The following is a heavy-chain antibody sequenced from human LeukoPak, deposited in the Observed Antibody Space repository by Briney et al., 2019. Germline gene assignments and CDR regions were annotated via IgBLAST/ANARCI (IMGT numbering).Heavy chain of an antibody. CDR2: ISSSSSYI. Sequence: PGGSLRLSCAASGFTFSSYSMNWVRQAPGKGLEWVSSISSSSSYIYYADSVKGRFTISRDNAKNSLYLQMNSLRAEDTAVYYCARGYYDSSGYYLNNWFDPWGQGTLVTVSS. CDR1: GFTFSSYS. CDR3: ARGYYDSSGYYLNNWFDP. V-gene: IGHV3-21*01. J-gene: IGHJ5*02. D-gene: IGHD3-22*01.